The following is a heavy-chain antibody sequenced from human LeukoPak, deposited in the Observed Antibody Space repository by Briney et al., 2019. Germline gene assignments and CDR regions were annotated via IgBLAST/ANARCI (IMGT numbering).Heavy chain of an antibody. Sequence: ASVKVSCKASGGTFSSYAISWVRQAPGQGLEWMGRIIPILGIANYAQKFQGRVTITADKSTSTAYMELSSLRSEDTAVYYCARDRARLDGSGSPWGQGTLATVSS. J-gene: IGHJ5*02. CDR2: IIPILGIA. CDR1: GGTFSSYA. V-gene: IGHV1-69*04. D-gene: IGHD3-10*01. CDR3: ARDRARLDGSGSP.